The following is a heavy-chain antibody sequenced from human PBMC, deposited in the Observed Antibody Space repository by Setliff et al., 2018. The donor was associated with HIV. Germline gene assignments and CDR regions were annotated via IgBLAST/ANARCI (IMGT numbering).Heavy chain of an antibody. CDR1: GFTFSSYD. J-gene: IGHJ6*02. D-gene: IGHD3-16*01. V-gene: IGHV3-13*01. Sequence: SLKISCEASGFTFSSYDFHWVRQAAGKGLEWVSAIGTGGDTYYVDSVKGRFTISRENARNSLYLQMNSLRAGDTAVYYCAREIRTVYTGGHYFYGIDVWGQGTAVTVSS. CDR2: IGTGGDT. CDR3: AREIRTVYTGGHYFYGIDV.